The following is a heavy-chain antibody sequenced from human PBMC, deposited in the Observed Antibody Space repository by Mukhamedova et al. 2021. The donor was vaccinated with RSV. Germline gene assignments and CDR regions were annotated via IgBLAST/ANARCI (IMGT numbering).Heavy chain of an antibody. J-gene: IGHJ3*01. V-gene: IGHV3-23*01. CDR3: AIRVGRYSSGWLVLHFDL. CDR2: ISGSGGST. D-gene: IGHD3-22*01. Sequence: SWVRQAPGKGLEWVSVISGSGGSTYYADSVRGRFTISRDNSKNTLDLQMSNLRADDTGIYYCAIRVGRYSSGWLVLHFDLWGRGT.